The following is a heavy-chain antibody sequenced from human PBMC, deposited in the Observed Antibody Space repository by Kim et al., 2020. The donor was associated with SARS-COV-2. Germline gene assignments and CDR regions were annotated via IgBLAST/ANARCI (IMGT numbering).Heavy chain of an antibody. J-gene: IGHJ4*02. Sequence: ADSVTGRFTISRDNSKNTRFLQMNSLGAEDTAVYYCARDYGSGSSLFDYWGQGTLVTVSS. V-gene: IGHV3-30*07. D-gene: IGHD3-10*01. CDR3: ARDYGSGSSLFDY.